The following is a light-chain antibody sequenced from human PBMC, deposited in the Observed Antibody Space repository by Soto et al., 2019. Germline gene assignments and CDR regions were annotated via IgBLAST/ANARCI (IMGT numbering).Light chain of an antibody. V-gene: IGKV3-15*01. CDR2: GAS. CDR3: QQYENWPSIT. J-gene: IGKJ5*01. CDR1: QNIRTK. Sequence: EIVMTQSPATLSVSPGEGATLSCRAIQNIRTKLAWYQQKPGQAPRLLISGASTRATGIPVRFSGSGSGTEFALAISSLQSEDFAVYYCQQYENWPSITFGQGTRLEI.